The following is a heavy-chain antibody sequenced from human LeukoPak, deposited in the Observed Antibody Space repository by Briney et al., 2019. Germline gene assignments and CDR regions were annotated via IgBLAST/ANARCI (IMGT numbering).Heavy chain of an antibody. J-gene: IGHJ4*02. CDR1: GFTFSSYA. CDR2: INGGGVNT. V-gene: IGHV3-23*01. Sequence: GGSLRLSCAASGFTFSSYAMSWVRQAPGKGLEWVSTINGGGVNTHYADSVGGRFTISRDNSKNTLFLQMNSPRDEDTAVYYCAKDLYSNYGPADYWGQGNLVTVSS. CDR3: AKDLYSNYGPADY. D-gene: IGHD4-11*01.